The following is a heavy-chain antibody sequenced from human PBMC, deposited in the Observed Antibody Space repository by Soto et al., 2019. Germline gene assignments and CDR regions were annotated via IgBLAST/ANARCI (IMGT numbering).Heavy chain of an antibody. V-gene: IGHV3-21*01. CDR2: ISSSSSYI. Sequence: SGGSLSLSCAASGFTFSGYIMNWVRQAPGKGLEWVSSISSSSSYIYYADSVKGRFTISRDNAKNSLYLQMNSLRAEDTAVYYCARGLNYDILTGSHDYWGQGTLVTVSS. CDR3: ARGLNYDILTGSHDY. CDR1: GFTFSGYI. D-gene: IGHD3-9*01. J-gene: IGHJ4*02.